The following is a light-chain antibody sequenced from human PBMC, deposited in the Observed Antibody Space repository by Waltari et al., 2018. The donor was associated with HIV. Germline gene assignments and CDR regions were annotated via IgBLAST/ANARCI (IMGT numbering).Light chain of an antibody. Sequence: DIQMTQSPSSLSASVGDRVTITCRASQSISSYLNWYQQKPGKAPELLIYCASSLQSGVPSRFSGSGSGTDFTLTINSLQPEDFATYFCQQSYSTPDTFGQGTKLEIK. V-gene: IGKV1-39*01. CDR2: CAS. CDR3: QQSYSTPDT. J-gene: IGKJ2*01. CDR1: QSISSY.